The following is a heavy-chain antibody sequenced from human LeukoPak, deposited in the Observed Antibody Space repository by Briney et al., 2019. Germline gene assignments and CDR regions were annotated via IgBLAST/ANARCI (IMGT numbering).Heavy chain of an antibody. J-gene: IGHJ5*02. Sequence: SVKVSCKASGGTLTSNAINSVRPAPGQGLEWMGGIIPLFGAANYAQKFQERVTITTDESTSTAYMELNSLRSDDTAVYYCATRIGTAPLNPWGQGTLVTVSS. V-gene: IGHV1-69*05. CDR2: IIPLFGAA. D-gene: IGHD6-13*01. CDR3: ATRIGTAPLNP. CDR1: GGTLTSNA.